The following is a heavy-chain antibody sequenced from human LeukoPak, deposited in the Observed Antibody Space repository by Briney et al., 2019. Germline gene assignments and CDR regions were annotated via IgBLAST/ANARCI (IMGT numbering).Heavy chain of an antibody. V-gene: IGHV4-59*12. CDR3: ARAPVVAVVGRPGGRWFDP. J-gene: IGHJ5*02. CDR2: IFHTGST. Sequence: SETLSLTCTVSGGSIGLYYWAWIRQPPGKGLEWIGYIFHTGSTNYNPSLKSRVTISVDTSKNQFSLKLSSVTAADTAVYYCARAPVVAVVGRPGGRWFDPWGQGTLVTVSS. D-gene: IGHD6-19*01. CDR1: GGSIGLYY.